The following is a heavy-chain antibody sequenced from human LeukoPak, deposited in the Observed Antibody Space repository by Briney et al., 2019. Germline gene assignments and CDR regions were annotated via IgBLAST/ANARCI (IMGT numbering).Heavy chain of an antibody. J-gene: IGHJ3*02. V-gene: IGHV3-15*01. Sequence: GGSLRLSCAASGFSFRNAWMSWVRQAPGKGLEWVGRIKSKTDGGATDYAAPVKGRFTISRDDSKNTLYLQMNSLKTEDTAVYYCTTVWNCGGDCSDAFDIWGQGTMVTVSS. D-gene: IGHD2-21*02. CDR3: TTVWNCGGDCSDAFDI. CDR1: GFSFRNAW. CDR2: IKSKTDGGAT.